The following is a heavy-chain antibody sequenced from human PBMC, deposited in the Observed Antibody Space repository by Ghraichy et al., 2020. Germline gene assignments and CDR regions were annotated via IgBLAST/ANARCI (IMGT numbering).Heavy chain of an antibody. V-gene: IGHV4-34*01. D-gene: IGHD3-10*01. CDR2: INHSGST. Sequence: SETLSLTCAVYGGSFSGYYWSWIRQPPGKGLEWIGEINHSGSTNYNPSLKSRVTISVDTSKNQFSLKLSSVTAADTAVYYCARGGDGSGSYYRSWGQGTLVTVSS. CDR3: ARGGDGSGSYYRS. CDR1: GGSFSGYY. J-gene: IGHJ4*02.